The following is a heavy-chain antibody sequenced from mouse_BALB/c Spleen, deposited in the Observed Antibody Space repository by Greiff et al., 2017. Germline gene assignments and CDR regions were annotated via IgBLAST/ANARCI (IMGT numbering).Heavy chain of an antibody. CDR2: ISSGSSTI. CDR3: AREDSGYAMDY. V-gene: IGHV5-17*02. Sequence: EVQGVESGGGLVQPGGSRKLSCAASGFTFSSFGMHWVRQAPEKGLEWVAYISSGSSTIYYADTVKGRFTISRDNPKNTLFLQMTSLRSEDTAMYYCAREDSGYAMDYWGQGTSVTVSS. CDR1: GFTFSSFG. J-gene: IGHJ4*01. D-gene: IGHD3-3*01.